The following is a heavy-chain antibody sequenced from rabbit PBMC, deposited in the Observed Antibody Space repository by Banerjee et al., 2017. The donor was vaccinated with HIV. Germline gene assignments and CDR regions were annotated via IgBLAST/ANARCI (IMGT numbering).Heavy chain of an antibody. D-gene: IGHD2-1*01. V-gene: IGHV1S45*01. Sequence: QEQLEESGGDLVKPEGSLTLTCTASGFSFSSGYDMCWVRQAPGKGLEWIATIHPAKGRTYYASWAKGRFTNSKTSSTTVTLQMTSLTAADTATYFCARDGDYGGYGDFYFNLWGPGSLVTVS. CDR3: ARDGDYGGYGDFYFNL. CDR2: IHPAKGRT. J-gene: IGHJ4*01. CDR1: GFSFSSGYD.